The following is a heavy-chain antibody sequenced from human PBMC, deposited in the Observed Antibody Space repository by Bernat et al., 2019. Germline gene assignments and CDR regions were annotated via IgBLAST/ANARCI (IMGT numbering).Heavy chain of an antibody. J-gene: IGHJ3*02. Sequence: QVQLQESGPGLVKPSGTLSLTCAVSGGSISSSYYWSWIRQPPGKGLEWIGYIYYSGSTNYNPSLKSRVTISVDTSKNQFSLKLSSVTAADTAVYYCARAHGDRDAFDIWGQGTMVTVSS. D-gene: IGHD4-17*01. CDR3: ARAHGDRDAFDI. CDR1: GGSISSSYY. V-gene: IGHV4-61*01. CDR2: IYYSGST.